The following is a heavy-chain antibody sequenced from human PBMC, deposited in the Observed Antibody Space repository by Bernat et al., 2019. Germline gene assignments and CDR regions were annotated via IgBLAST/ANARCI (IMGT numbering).Heavy chain of an antibody. Sequence: EVQLVESGGGLIQPGGSLRLSCAASGFTVSSNYMSWVRQAPGKGLEWVSVIYSGGSTYYADSMKGRFTISSDNSKNTMYLQMNSLGAEDTAVYYCARDSLDAFDIWGQGTMVTVSS. V-gene: IGHV3-53*01. CDR2: IYSGGST. CDR1: GFTVSSNY. J-gene: IGHJ3*02. CDR3: ARDSLDAFDI.